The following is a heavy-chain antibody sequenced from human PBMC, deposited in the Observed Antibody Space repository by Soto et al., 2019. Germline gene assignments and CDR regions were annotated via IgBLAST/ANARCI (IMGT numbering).Heavy chain of an antibody. D-gene: IGHD3-22*01. CDR1: GFTFTSSA. CDR2: IVVGSGNT. J-gene: IGHJ4*02. Sequence: SVKVSCRASGFTFTSSAVQWVRQARGQRREWIGLIVVGSGNTNYAQKFQERVTITRDMSTSTAYMELRSLRYEDTAVYYCAAKTHYYDTSGYYQNFDYWGQGTLVTVSS. CDR3: AAKTHYYDTSGYYQNFDY. V-gene: IGHV1-58*01.